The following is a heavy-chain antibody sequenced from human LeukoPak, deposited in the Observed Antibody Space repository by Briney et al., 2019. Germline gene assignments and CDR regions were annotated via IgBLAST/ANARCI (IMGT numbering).Heavy chain of an antibody. Sequence: GSLRLSCAASGFTVSSNYMSWVRQAPGKGLEWVSAISGSGGSTYYADSVKGRFTISRDNSKNTLYLQMNSLRAEDTAVYYCAKLSPNWNYNFDYWGQGTLVTVSS. CDR1: GFTVSSNY. CDR3: AKLSPNWNYNFDY. V-gene: IGHV3-23*01. CDR2: ISGSGGST. J-gene: IGHJ4*02. D-gene: IGHD1-7*01.